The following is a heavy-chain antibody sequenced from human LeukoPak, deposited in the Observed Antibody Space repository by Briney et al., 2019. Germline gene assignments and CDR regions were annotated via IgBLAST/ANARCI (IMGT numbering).Heavy chain of an antibody. CDR1: GGSISSYY. CDR3: ARDPIRITMIVVPRWAFDI. D-gene: IGHD3-22*01. V-gene: IGHV4-4*07. Sequence: SETLSRTCTVSGGSISSYYWSWLRQPAGKGLEWIGRIYTSGSTNYNPSLKSRVTMSVDTSKNQFSLKLSSVTAADTAVYYCARDPIRITMIVVPRWAFDIWGQGTMVTVSS. J-gene: IGHJ3*02. CDR2: IYTSGST.